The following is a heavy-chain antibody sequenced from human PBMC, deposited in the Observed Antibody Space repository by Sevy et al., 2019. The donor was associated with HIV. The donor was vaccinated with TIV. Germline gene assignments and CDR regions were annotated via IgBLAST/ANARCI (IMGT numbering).Heavy chain of an antibody. CDR1: GFNFSTYA. V-gene: IGHV3-30*09. D-gene: IGHD3-16*01. J-gene: IGHJ4*02. CDR3: ARDARGDVALTDY. CDR2: ISSDVIRK. Sequence: GGSLRLSCSVSGFNFSTYAMHWVRQAPGKGLEWVAVISSDVIRKCYGASVRGRFAISRDNSNNTLSLQMNSLRIEDTAVYYCARDARGDVALTDYWGQGTLVTVSS.